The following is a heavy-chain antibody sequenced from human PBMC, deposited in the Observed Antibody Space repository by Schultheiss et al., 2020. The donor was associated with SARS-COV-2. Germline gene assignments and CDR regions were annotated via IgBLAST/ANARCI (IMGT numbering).Heavy chain of an antibody. V-gene: IGHV4-61*08. CDR3: ARSIAARPRVWYFDL. D-gene: IGHD6-6*01. J-gene: IGHJ2*01. Sequence: SETLSLTCTVSGGSISSGGYYWSWIRQPPGKGLEWIGYIYYSGSTNYNPSLKSRVTISVDTSKNQFSLKLSSVTAADTAVYYCARSIAARPRVWYFDLWGRGTLVTVSS. CDR2: IYYSGST. CDR1: GGSISSGGYY.